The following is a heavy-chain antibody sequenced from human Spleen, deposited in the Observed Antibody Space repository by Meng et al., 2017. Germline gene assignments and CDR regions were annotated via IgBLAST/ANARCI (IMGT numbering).Heavy chain of an antibody. CDR2: ISGHNGVT. D-gene: IGHD2-15*01. Sequence: ASVKVSCKASGYTFTSYAMNWVRQAPGQGLEWMGWISGHNGVTNFAQRFQDRVTLTTDTSTTTAYMEVRSLRSDDTALYYCARDQGILRTLDAFDIWGQGTMVTVSS. CDR3: ARDQGILRTLDAFDI. CDR1: GYTFTSYA. J-gene: IGHJ3*02. V-gene: IGHV1-18*01.